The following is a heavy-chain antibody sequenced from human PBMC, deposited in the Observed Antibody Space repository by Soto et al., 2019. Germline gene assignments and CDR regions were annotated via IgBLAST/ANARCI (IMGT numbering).Heavy chain of an antibody. D-gene: IGHD3-3*01. CDR1: GFTFSNYG. Sequence: GGSLRLSCAASGFTFSNYGMHWVRQAPGKGLEWVAFISDDGSNKYYADSMKGRFTMSRDNSKSTLYLQMSSLRVEDTAVYYCTKRRNVLRFWVWSSVMEVGGQGTTVTVSS. CDR2: ISDDGSNK. J-gene: IGHJ6*02. CDR3: TKRRNVLRFWVWSSVMEV. V-gene: IGHV3-30*18.